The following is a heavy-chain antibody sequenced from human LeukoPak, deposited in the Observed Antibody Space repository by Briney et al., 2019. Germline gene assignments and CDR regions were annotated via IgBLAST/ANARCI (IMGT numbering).Heavy chain of an antibody. CDR2: IYYSGGT. CDR1: GGSISSYY. V-gene: IGHV4-59*01. J-gene: IGHJ4*02. Sequence: SETLSLTCTVSGGSISSYYWSWIRQPPGKGLEWIGYIYYSGGTNYNPSLKSRVTISVDTSKNQFSLKLSSVTAADTAVYYCARGDYGDYAGPYDNWGQGTLVTVSS. D-gene: IGHD4-17*01. CDR3: ARGDYGDYAGPYDN.